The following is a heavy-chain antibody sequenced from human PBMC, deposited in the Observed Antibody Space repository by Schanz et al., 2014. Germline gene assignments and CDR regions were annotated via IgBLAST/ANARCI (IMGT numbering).Heavy chain of an antibody. Sequence: QVQLVESGGGVVQPGRSLRLSCAASGFTFSSFGMHWVRQAPGKGLEWVAVIWYDGSTTYYADSVKGRFTISRDNSRKTLYLQMNSLRAEDTAVYYCTRDRGALINHNDALDLWGQGTMVSVSS. J-gene: IGHJ3*01. V-gene: IGHV3-33*01. CDR1: GFTFSSFG. D-gene: IGHD3-16*01. CDR2: IWYDGSTT. CDR3: TRDRGALINHNDALDL.